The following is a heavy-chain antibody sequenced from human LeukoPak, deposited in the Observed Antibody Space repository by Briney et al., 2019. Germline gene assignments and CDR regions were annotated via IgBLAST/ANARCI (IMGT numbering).Heavy chain of an antibody. Sequence: ASVKVSCKVSGGTFSSYAISWVRQAPGQGLEWMGGIIPIFGTANYAQKFQGRVTITADESTSTAYMELSSLRSEDTAVYYCARGKVWFGESDYYYYYMDVWGKGTTVTISS. V-gene: IGHV1-69*13. J-gene: IGHJ6*03. D-gene: IGHD3-10*01. CDR3: ARGKVWFGESDYYYYYMDV. CDR1: GGTFSSYA. CDR2: IIPIFGTA.